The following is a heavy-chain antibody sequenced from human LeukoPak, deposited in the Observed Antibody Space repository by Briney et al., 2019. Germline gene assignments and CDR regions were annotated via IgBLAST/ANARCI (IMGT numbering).Heavy chain of an antibody. CDR2: ISGSGGST. J-gene: IGHJ4*02. D-gene: IGHD3-3*01. Sequence: TGGSLRLSCAASGFTFSSYAMSWVRQAPGKGLEWVSAISGSGGSTYYADSVKGRFTISRDNSKNTLYLQMNSLRAEDTAVYYCAKVSVEIELMIFGVVIPPVPYYFDYWGQGTLVTVSS. CDR3: AKVSVEIELMIFGVVIPPVPYYFDY. V-gene: IGHV3-23*01. CDR1: GFTFSSYA.